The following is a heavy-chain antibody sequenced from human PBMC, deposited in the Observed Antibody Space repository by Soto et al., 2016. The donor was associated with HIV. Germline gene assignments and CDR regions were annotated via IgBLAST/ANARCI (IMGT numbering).Heavy chain of an antibody. J-gene: IGHJ4*02. V-gene: IGHV3-53*02. CDR1: GFTVSSIY. CDR3: ASGFPVAGTTAFDY. Sequence: EVQLVETGGGLIQPGGSLRLSCAASGFTVSSIYMTWVRQAPGKGLDWVSTIYSGGSTGYADSVKGRFTISRDNSKNTLYLQMNSLRVEDTAIYYCASGFPVAGTTAFDYWGRGTLVTVSS. D-gene: IGHD1-1*01. CDR2: IYSGGST.